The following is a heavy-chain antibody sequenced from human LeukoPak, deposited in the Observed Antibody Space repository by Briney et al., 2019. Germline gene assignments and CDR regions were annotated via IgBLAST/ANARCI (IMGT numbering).Heavy chain of an antibody. CDR3: AKDHALFRDYFDY. CDR2: ISGSGGST. Sequence: PGGSLRLSCAASGFPFSSYAMSWVRRAPGKGLEWVSDISGSGGSTYYADSVKGRFTIARDNSKNTLYLQINSLRAEDTAVYYCAKDHALFRDYFDYWGQGTLVTVSS. J-gene: IGHJ4*02. V-gene: IGHV3-23*01. CDR1: GFPFSSYA. D-gene: IGHD3-10*01.